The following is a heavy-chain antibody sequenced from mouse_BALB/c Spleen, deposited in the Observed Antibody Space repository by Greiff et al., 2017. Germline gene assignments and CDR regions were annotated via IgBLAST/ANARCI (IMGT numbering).Heavy chain of an antibody. D-gene: IGHD2-14*01. J-gene: IGHJ1*01. CDR2: ILPGSGST. CDR1: GYTFSSYW. V-gene: IGHV1-9*01. CDR3: ARVHYRYDGRYFDV. Sequence: VQLQQSGAELMKPGASVKISCKATGYTFSSYWIEWVKQRPGHGLEWIGEILPGSGSTNYNEKFTGKATFTADTSSNTAYMQLSSLTSEDSAVYYCARVHYRYDGRYFDVWGAGTTVTVSS.